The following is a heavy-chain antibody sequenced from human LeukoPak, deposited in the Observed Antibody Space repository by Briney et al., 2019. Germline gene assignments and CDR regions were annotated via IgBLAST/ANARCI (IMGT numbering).Heavy chain of an antibody. Sequence: GGSLRLSWGASGFTFISYAMSWVRQAQGKGLEWASDISGSGSNTYYADSVKGRFTISRDNSKNTLYLQMNSLRAEDTAVYYCAKDRSWGYYDSIGSDSWGQGTLVTVSS. CDR2: ISGSGSNT. D-gene: IGHD3-22*01. V-gene: IGHV3-23*01. CDR1: GFTFISYA. J-gene: IGHJ4*02. CDR3: AKDRSWGYYDSIGSDS.